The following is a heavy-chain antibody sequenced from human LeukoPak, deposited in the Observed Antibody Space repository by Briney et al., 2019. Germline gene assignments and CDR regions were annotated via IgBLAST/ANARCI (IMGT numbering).Heavy chain of an antibody. Sequence: PGGSLRLSCAASGFIFSGYGMHWVRQAPGKWLEWVAVIWFDGSKKYYADSVKGRFTISRDDSKNTLYLQMNSLRAEDTAVYYCAKDDYGDYERDYWGQGTLVTVSS. CDR1: GFIFSGYG. CDR3: AKDDYGDYERDY. V-gene: IGHV3-33*06. J-gene: IGHJ4*02. CDR2: IWFDGSKK. D-gene: IGHD4-17*01.